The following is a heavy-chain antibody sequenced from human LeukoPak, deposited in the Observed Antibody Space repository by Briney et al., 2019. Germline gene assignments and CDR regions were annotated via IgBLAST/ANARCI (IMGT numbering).Heavy chain of an antibody. Sequence: GGSLRVSSVAPTFTFSQTWMTWIRHAPGKGLECLANINEGGSRTDYVESVRGRFTISRNNAKNSLYLEMNSLRDEYTAVYYCARDPAWGAFDIWGQGTMVTVSS. V-gene: IGHV3-7*01. CDR3: ARDPAWGAFDI. J-gene: IGHJ3*02. CDR2: INEGGSRT. CDR1: TFTFSQTW. D-gene: IGHD7-27*01.